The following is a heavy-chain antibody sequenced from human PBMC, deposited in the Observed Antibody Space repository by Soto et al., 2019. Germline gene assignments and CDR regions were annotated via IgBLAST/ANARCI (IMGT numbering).Heavy chain of an antibody. CDR1: GGSFSGYY. D-gene: IGHD2-15*01. Sequence: QVQLQQWGAGLLKPSETLSLTCAVYGGSFSGYYWSWIRQPPGKGLEWIGEINHSGSTNYNPSLKSRVTISVDTSKNQFSLKLSSVTAADTAVYYCARPGPKDTFDYWGQGTLVTVSS. CDR2: INHSGST. V-gene: IGHV4-34*01. J-gene: IGHJ4*02. CDR3: ARPGPKDTFDY.